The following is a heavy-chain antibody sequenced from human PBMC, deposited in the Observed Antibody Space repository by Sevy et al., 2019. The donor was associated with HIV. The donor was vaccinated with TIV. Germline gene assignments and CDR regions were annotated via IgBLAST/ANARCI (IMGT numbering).Heavy chain of an antibody. V-gene: IGHV4-59*01. CDR1: GGSFSSYY. J-gene: IGHJ4*02. CDR3: ARGKVLFDY. Sequence: SETLSLTCTVSGGSFSSYYWSWLRQSPGKGLEWIGDIYYNGTTNSSPSLRRRVTISPHTSKSQFSLKLKSVTAADTAVYYCARGKVLFDYWGQRTLVTVSS. CDR2: IYYNGTT. D-gene: IGHD1-20*01.